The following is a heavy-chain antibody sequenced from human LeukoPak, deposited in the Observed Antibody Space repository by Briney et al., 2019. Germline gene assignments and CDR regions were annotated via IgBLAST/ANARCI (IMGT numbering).Heavy chain of an antibody. V-gene: IGHV3-23*01. CDR2: ISGSGDYT. D-gene: IGHD4-17*01. CDR3: AKLGSYGDYGGGYFDY. J-gene: IGHJ4*02. Sequence: GGSLRLSCAVSGFTFSGYAMSWVRQAPGKGLEWVSTISGSGDYTYYADSVKGRFTISRDNSKNTLYLQMNSLRAEDTAVYYCAKLGSYGDYGGGYFDYWGQGTLVTVSS. CDR1: GFTFSGYA.